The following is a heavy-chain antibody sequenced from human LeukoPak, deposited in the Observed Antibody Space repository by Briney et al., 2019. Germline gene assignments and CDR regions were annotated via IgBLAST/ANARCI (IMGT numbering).Heavy chain of an antibody. CDR2: MKLDGSEE. V-gene: IGHV3-7*03. D-gene: IGHD2-15*01. J-gene: IGHJ4*02. CDR1: GFIFSDYW. Sequence: GSLRLSCAASGFIFSDYWMGWVRQAPGKGLEWVANMKLDGSEEYYLDSVKGRFIISRDNANNSLSLQMNSLRTEDTAVYYCARDYCSGESCYDHWGQGTLVTVSS. CDR3: ARDYCSGESCYDH.